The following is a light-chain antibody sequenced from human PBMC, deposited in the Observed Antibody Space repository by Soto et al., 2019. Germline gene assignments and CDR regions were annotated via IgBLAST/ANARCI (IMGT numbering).Light chain of an antibody. CDR1: SSNIGSNT. V-gene: IGLV1-44*01. J-gene: IGLJ2*01. CDR2: NNN. CDR3: AAWGGSLKGVV. Sequence: QSVLTQPPSASGTPGQRVTLSCSGSSSNIGSNTVNWYQQFPGTAPKLLMYNNNQRPSGVPDRFSGSKSGTSASLAISGLQSEDEADYYCAAWGGSLKGVVFGGGTKLTVL.